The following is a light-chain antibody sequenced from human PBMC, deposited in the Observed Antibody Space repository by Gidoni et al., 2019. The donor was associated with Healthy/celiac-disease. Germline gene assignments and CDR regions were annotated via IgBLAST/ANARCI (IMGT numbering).Light chain of an antibody. V-gene: IGKV1-9*01. CDR1: QGISSY. Sequence: DIQLTQSPSFLSASVGDRVTITCRASQGISSYLAWYHQKPGKAPKLLIYAASTLQGGVPSRFSGSGSGTEFTLTISSLQPEDFATYSCQQLSSSPLTFGPGTKVDIK. CDR3: QQLSSSPLT. J-gene: IGKJ3*01. CDR2: AAS.